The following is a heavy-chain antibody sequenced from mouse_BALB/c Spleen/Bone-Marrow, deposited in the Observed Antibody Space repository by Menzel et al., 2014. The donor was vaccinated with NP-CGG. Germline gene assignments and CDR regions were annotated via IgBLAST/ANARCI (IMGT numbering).Heavy chain of an antibody. V-gene: IGHV1-9*01. Sequence: VKLMESGAELMKPGASVKISCKSSGYTFSSYWIEWVKQWPGHGLEWIGEILPESGSTNYNEKFRGKATFTADTSYNTAYMQLSSLTSEDSAVYYCARTPGVLYFFDYWGQGTTLTVSS. CDR1: GYTFSSYW. J-gene: IGHJ2*01. CDR3: ARTPGVLYFFDY. CDR2: ILPESGST.